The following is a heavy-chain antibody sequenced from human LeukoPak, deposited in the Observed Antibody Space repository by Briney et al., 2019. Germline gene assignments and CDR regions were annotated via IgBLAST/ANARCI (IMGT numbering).Heavy chain of an antibody. CDR3: ARAGGYGGRRYFDL. CDR2: IYYSGST. V-gene: IGHV4-59*01. Sequence: SETLSLTCTVSGGSISSYYWSWIRQPPGKGLEWIGYIYYSGSTNYIPSLKSRVTMSVDTSKNQFSLKLSSVAAADTAVYYCARAGGYGGRRYFDLWGRGTLVTVSS. CDR1: GGSISSYY. J-gene: IGHJ2*01. D-gene: IGHD4-23*01.